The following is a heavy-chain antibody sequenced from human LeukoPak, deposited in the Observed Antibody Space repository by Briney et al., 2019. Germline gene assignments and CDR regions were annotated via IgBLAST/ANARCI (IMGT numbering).Heavy chain of an antibody. D-gene: IGHD6-19*01. CDR1: GFTFSSYA. V-gene: IGHV3-23*01. CDR2: ISGSGGST. CDR3: AKDPIAVAGTPSYFDY. J-gene: IGHJ4*02. Sequence: GGSLRLSCAASGFTFSSYAMSWVRQAPGKGLEWVSAISGSGGSTYYADSVKGRFTISRDNSKNTLYLQMNSLRAEDTAVYYCAKDPIAVAGTPSYFDYWGQGTLVTVSS.